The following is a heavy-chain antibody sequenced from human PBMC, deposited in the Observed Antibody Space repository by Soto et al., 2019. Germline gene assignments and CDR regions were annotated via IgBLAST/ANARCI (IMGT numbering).Heavy chain of an antibody. D-gene: IGHD2-2*01. V-gene: IGHV1-18*03. CDR1: GYTFTNFG. CDR2: ISGYNGNT. Sequence: QVQLVQSGGEVKKPGASVKVSCKASGYTFTNFGISWVRQAPGQGLEWMGWISGYNGNTNYAQKLQGRVTMTTDTTKSTAYSERRSVRSDDMSVYYCASADTLGYCTSASCYGFDYWGQGTLVTVSS. J-gene: IGHJ4*02. CDR3: ASADTLGYCTSASCYGFDY.